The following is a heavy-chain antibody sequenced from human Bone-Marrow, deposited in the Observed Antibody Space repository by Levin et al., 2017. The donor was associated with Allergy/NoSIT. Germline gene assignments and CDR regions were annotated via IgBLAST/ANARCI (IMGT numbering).Heavy chain of an antibody. V-gene: IGHV3-23*01. J-gene: IGHJ4*02. CDR3: AKEAMRPIPVDY. Sequence: PGGSLRLSCAASGITFSTYAMSWVRQAPGKALEWVSSINDRGDSPHYAESVKGRFTISRDNSKNTLFLQMNSLRAEDTAVYYCAKEAMRPIPVDYWGQGTLVTVSS. CDR1: GITFSTYA. CDR2: INDRGDSP.